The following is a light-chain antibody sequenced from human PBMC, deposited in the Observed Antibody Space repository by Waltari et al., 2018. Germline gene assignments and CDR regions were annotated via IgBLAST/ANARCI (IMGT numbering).Light chain of an antibody. CDR1: QSILYSSSNKNY. V-gene: IGKV4-1*01. CDR3: QQYYSTPGYT. CDR2: WAS. J-gene: IGKJ2*01. Sequence: IVMTQSPDSLAVSLGERATINCKSSQSILYSSSNKNYLAWYQQKPGQPPKLLIYWASTRESGVPDRFSGSGSGTDFTLTISSLQAEDVAVYYCQQYYSTPGYTFGQGTKLEIK.